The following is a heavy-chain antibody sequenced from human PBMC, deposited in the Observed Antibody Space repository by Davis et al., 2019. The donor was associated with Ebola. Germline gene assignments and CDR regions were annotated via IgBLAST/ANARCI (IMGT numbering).Heavy chain of an antibody. J-gene: IGHJ4*02. Sequence: AGSLCLSCVASGFPFNDFSLNWVRHPQGKGLGRLSYIRFNTDYADSVRGRFTIPRDEAKNSLYLQMNNLIDEDTAVYFCVRDLDWAFDSWGQGTLVTVSS. CDR2: IRFNT. CDR1: GFPFNDFS. V-gene: IGHV3-21*05. CDR3: VRDLDWAFDS. D-gene: IGHD3-9*01.